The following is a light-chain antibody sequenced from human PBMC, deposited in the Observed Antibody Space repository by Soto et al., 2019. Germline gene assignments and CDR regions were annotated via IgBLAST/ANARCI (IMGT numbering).Light chain of an antibody. V-gene: IGKV1-5*01. CDR3: QQYDNYKPLT. J-gene: IGKJ4*01. CDR2: DAS. CDR1: QSIISW. Sequence: DIQMTQSPSTLSASVGDRVTITCRVSQSIISWLAWYQQKPGKAPKLLIFDASSLESGTPSRFSGRRSGTQFTLTINGLQPDDFATYYCQQYDNYKPLTFGGGTKVDIK.